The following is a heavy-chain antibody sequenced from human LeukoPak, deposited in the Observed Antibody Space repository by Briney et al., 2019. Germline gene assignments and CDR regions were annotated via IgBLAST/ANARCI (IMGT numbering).Heavy chain of an antibody. CDR3: ARKGGLDFWSGPFDY. CDR2: IIPIFGTA. Sequence: SVKVSCKASGGTFSSYAVSWVRQAPGQGLEWMGGIIPIFGTANYAQKFQGRVTITADESTSTAYMELSSLRSEDTAVYYCARKGGLDFWSGPFDYWGQGTLVAVSS. CDR1: GGTFSSYA. D-gene: IGHD3-3*01. J-gene: IGHJ4*02. V-gene: IGHV1-69*13.